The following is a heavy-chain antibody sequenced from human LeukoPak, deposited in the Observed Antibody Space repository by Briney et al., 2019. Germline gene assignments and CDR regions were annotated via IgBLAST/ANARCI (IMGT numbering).Heavy chain of an antibody. J-gene: IGHJ6*03. CDR3: ARASESIAATPARKYYYYMDV. Sequence: SETLSLTCAVYGGSFSGYYWSWIRQPPGKGLEWIGETNHSGSTNYNPSLKSRVTISVDTSKNQFSLKLSSVTAADTAVYYCARASESIAATPARKYYYYMDVWGKGTTVTVSS. V-gene: IGHV4-34*01. CDR2: TNHSGST. D-gene: IGHD6-6*01. CDR1: GGSFSGYY.